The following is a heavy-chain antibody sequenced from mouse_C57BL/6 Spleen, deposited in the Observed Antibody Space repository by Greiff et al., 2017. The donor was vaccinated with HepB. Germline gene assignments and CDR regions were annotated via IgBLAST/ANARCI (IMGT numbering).Heavy chain of an antibody. D-gene: IGHD1-1*01. CDR1: GFSLTSYG. Sequence: VQLQESGPGLVQPSQSLSITCTVSGFSLTSYGVHWVRQSPGKGLEWLGVIWSGGSTDYNAAFISKLSISKDNSKSQVFFKMNSLQADDTAIYYCARGDYCSSVSWFAYWGQGTLVTVSA. J-gene: IGHJ3*01. CDR2: IWSGGST. V-gene: IGHV2-2*01. CDR3: ARGDYCSSVSWFAY.